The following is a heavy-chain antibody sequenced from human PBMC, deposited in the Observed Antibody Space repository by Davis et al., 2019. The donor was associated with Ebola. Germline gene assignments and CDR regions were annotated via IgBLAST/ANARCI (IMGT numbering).Heavy chain of an antibody. J-gene: IGHJ4*02. CDR2: IKQDGSAI. Sequence: PGGSLRLSCVASGFTLGSYWMSWVCQAPGKGLEWVANIKQDGSAIYYVDSVKGRFTISRDNAENSLYLQMNSLRVEDTAVYYCAREKGELLIYARPWDYWGQGTLVTVSS. CDR1: GFTLGSYW. V-gene: IGHV3-7*01. CDR3: AREKGELLIYARPWDY. D-gene: IGHD2-8*02.